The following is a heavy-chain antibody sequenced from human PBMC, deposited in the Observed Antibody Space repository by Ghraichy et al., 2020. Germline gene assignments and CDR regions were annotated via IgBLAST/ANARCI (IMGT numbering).Heavy chain of an antibody. J-gene: IGHJ4*02. Sequence: SQTLSLTCTVSGGSISSYYWSWIRQPPGKGLEWIGYIYYSGSTNYNPSLKSRVTISVDTSKNQFSLKLSSVTAADTAVYYCAREIPEYYDYVWGSYPGGPVDYWGQGTLVTVSS. V-gene: IGHV4-59*01. CDR1: GGSISSYY. CDR2: IYYSGST. CDR3: AREIPEYYDYVWGSYPGGPVDY. D-gene: IGHD3-16*02.